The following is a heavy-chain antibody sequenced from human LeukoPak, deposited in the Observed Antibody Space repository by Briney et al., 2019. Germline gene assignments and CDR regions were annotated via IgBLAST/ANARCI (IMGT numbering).Heavy chain of an antibody. CDR2: IYYNGGT. V-gene: IGHV4-31*03. D-gene: IGHD3-3*01. CDR3: ARGGTYDASSFDS. CDR1: DGSITSGTYS. Sequence: PSQTPSLTCTVSDGSITSGTYSWSWIRQRPGEGLEWIAYIYYNGGTDYNPSLRSRVTISLDKSQNQFSLKLSSVTAADTAVYYCARGGTYDASSFDSWGLGTLVTVSS. J-gene: IGHJ4*02.